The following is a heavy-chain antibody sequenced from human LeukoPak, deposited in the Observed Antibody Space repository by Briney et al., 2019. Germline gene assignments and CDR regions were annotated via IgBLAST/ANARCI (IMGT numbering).Heavy chain of an antibody. D-gene: IGHD3-22*01. J-gene: IGHJ4*02. V-gene: IGHV1-8*01. CDR2: MNPSSGNT. Sequence: ASVKVSCKASGYTFTSYDINWVRQAPGQGLEWMGWMNPSSGNTGYAQRFQGRVTMTRDTSISTAYMELSGLRSEDTAVYYCARVSETPAYYYTSGYYYLGYWGQGTLVTVPS. CDR3: ARVSETPAYYYTSGYYYLGY. CDR1: GYTFTSYD.